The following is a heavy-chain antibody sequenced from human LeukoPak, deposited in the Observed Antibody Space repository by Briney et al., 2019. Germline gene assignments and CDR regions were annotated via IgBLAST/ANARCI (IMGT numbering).Heavy chain of an antibody. D-gene: IGHD6-19*01. CDR1: GYTFTSYG. J-gene: IGHJ4*02. CDR2: INPNSGGT. CDR3: ARDPLAVADMDY. V-gene: IGHV1-2*02. Sequence: ASVKVSCKASGYTFTSYGISWVRQAPGQGLEWMGWINPNSGGTNYAQKFQGRVTMTSDTSISTAYMELSRLRSDDTAVYYCARDPLAVADMDYWGQGTLVTVSS.